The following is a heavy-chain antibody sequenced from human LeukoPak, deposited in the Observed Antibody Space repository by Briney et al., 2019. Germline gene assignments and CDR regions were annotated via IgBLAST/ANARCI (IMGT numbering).Heavy chain of an antibody. CDR2: IYTSGST. D-gene: IGHD3-16*01. V-gene: IGHV4-4*07. CDR1: GGSISSYC. CDR3: ARTTLRAGDFDY. J-gene: IGHJ4*02. Sequence: SETLSLTCTVSGGSISSYCWSWIRQPAGKGLEWIGRIYTSGSTNYNPSLKSRVTMSVDTSKNQFSLKLSSVTAADTAVYYCARTTLRAGDFDYWGRGTLVTVSS.